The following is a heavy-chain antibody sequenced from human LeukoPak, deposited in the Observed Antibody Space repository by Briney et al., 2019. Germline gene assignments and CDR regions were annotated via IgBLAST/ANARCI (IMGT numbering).Heavy chain of an antibody. J-gene: IGHJ5*01. Sequence: GGSLRLSCAASGVTLSSHSMHWVRQAAGKGLVWVSGISNDGTSTTYADSVKGRFTLPRDNAKNTLYLQMHSLRAEDTAVYSWARGWFGTYSGGQGTLVSVS. D-gene: IGHD3-10*01. CDR2: ISNDGTST. CDR1: GVTLSSHS. V-gene: IGHV3-74*01. CDR3: ARGWFGTYS.